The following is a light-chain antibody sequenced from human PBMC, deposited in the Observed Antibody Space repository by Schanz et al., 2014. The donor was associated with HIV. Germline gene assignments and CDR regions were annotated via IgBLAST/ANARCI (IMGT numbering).Light chain of an antibody. CDR1: QSVNSN. V-gene: IGKV3D-15*01. J-gene: IGKJ4*01. Sequence: EIVMTQSPATLSVSPGERATLSCRASQSVNSNLAWYQQKPGQAPRLLIYGASTSATGIPARFSGSGSGTEFTLTISSLQSEDFAVYYCQQYANSPLTFGGGTKVEIK. CDR3: QQYANSPLT. CDR2: GAS.